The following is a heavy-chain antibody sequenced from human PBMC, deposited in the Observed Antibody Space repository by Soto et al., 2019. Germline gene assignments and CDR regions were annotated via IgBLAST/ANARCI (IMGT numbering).Heavy chain of an antibody. D-gene: IGHD2-2*02. CDR1: GYTFTSYA. V-gene: IGHV1-3*01. CDR3: ARGYCSSTSCYNYYYGMDV. J-gene: IGHJ6*02. CDR2: INAGNGNT. Sequence: ASVKVSCKASGYTFTSYAMHWVRQAPGQRLEWMGWINAGNGNTKYSQKFQGRVTITTDTSASTAYMELSSLRSEDTAVYYCARGYCSSTSCYNYYYGMDVWGQGTTVTVSS.